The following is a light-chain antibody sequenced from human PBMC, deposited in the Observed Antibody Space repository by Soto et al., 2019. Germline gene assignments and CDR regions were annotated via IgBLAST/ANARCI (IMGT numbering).Light chain of an antibody. CDR2: DVS. Sequence: QSALTQPASVSGSPGQSITISCTGTSSDVGGYNYVSWYQHHPGKAPKLMIYDVSYRPSGVSNRFSGSKSGNTASLTISGLQAEDEANYYCISYTSSGTLVVFGGGTKLTVL. V-gene: IGLV2-14*03. J-gene: IGLJ2*01. CDR1: SSDVGGYNY. CDR3: ISYTSSGTLVV.